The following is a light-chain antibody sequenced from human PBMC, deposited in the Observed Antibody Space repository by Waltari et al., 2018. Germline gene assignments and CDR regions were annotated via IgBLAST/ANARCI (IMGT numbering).Light chain of an antibody. CDR3: QQYYSIPFT. CDR1: QTLLYNSISRNY. J-gene: IGKJ3*01. CDR2: WAS. Sequence: DIVMTQSPDSLAVSLGERATINCKSSQTLLYNSISRNYLAWYQQKPGQPRKLLIYWASTREAGVPDRCSGSGSGTDFTLTSSSLQAEDVAVYSCQQYYSIPFTFGPGTKVDIK. V-gene: IGKV4-1*01.